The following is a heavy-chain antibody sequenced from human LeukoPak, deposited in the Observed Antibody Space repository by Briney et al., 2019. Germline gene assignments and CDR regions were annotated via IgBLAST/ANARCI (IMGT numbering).Heavy chain of an antibody. J-gene: IGHJ4*02. CDR3: ATMDIVVVPAAHTSVGD. CDR2: IIPIFGTA. V-gene: IGHV1-69*13. Sequence: SVKVSCKASGGTFSSYAISWVRQAPGQGLEWMGGIIPIFGTANYAQKFQGRVTITADESTSTAYMELSSLRSENTAVYYCATMDIVVVPAAHTSVGDWGQGTLVTVSS. D-gene: IGHD2-2*03. CDR1: GGTFSSYA.